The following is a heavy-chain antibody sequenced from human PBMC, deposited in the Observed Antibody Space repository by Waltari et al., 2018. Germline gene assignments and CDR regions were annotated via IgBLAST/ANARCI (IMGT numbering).Heavy chain of an antibody. CDR3: ARDQGVAGSGSYFYFDY. Sequence: QVQLVQSGAEVKKPGASVKVSCKASGYTFTSHYMHWVRQAPAQGLEWMGIINPGGGSTSYAQKFQGRVTMTRDTSTSTVYMELSSLRSEDTAVYYCARDQGVAGSGSYFYFDYWGQGTLVTVSS. CDR2: INPGGGST. D-gene: IGHD3-10*01. V-gene: IGHV1-46*01. J-gene: IGHJ4*02. CDR1: GYTFTSHY.